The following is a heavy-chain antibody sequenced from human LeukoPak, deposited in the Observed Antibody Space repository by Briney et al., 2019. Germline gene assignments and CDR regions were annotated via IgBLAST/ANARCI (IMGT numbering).Heavy chain of an antibody. J-gene: IGHJ5*02. CDR3: TTLYRLDP. Sequence: GSLRPDGLASGFRFTNPWLNCLHQPTAYVVAWVGLIKRRSDGEAPHYAAPVEGRFTISRDDSKHTLFLQMNSLKTGDTGVYYCTTLYRLDPWGQGTLVTVSS. D-gene: IGHD2-8*01. V-gene: IGHV3-15*01. CDR2: IKRRSDGEAP. CDR1: GFRFTNPW.